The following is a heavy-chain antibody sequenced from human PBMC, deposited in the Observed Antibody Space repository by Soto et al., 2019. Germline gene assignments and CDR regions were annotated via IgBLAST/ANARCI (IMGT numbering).Heavy chain of an antibody. V-gene: IGHV3-21*01. CDR3: ARGYHSSGFDY. J-gene: IGHJ4*02. CDR2: ISSGSNYI. CDR1: GFTFSSYT. D-gene: IGHD6-19*01. Sequence: EVQLVESGGGLVKPGGSLRLSCAASGFTFSSYTMNWVRQTPGKGLEWVSSISSGSNYIYYADSVKGRFTISSDNAKNSLYLQMNSLRAEDTAVYYCARGYHSSGFDYWGQGTLVTVSS.